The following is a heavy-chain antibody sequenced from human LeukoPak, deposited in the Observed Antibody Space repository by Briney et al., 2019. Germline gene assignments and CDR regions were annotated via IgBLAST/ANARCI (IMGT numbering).Heavy chain of an antibody. CDR3: ARGVSGYDCAYYYYYYMDV. CDR1: GYTFTSYD. CDR2: MNPNSGNT. D-gene: IGHD5-12*01. V-gene: IGHV1-8*01. Sequence: ASVKVSCKASGYTFTSYDINWVRQATGQGLEWMGWMNPNSGNTGYAQKFQGRVTMTRSTSISTAYMELSSLRSEDTAVYYCARGVSGYDCAYYYYYYMDVWGKGTTVTVSS. J-gene: IGHJ6*03.